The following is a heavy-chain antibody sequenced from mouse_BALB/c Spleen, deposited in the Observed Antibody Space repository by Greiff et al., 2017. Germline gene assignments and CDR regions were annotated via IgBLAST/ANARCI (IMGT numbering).Heavy chain of an antibody. J-gene: IGHJ3*01. CDR2: IWAGGST. Sequence: VQLKESGPGLVAPSQSLSITCTVSGFSLTSYGVHWVRQPPGKGLEWLGVIWAGGSTNYNSALMSRLSISKDNSKSQVFLKMNSLQTDDTAMYYCVYYGNYVGFAYWGQGTLVTVSA. V-gene: IGHV2-9*02. CDR3: VYYGNYVGFAY. D-gene: IGHD2-1*01. CDR1: GFSLTSYG.